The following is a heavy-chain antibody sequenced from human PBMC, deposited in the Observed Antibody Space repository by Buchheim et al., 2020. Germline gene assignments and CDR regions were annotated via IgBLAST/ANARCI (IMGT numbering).Heavy chain of an antibody. Sequence: EVQLLESGGGLVQPGGSLRLSCAASGVTFSSYAMSWVRQAPGKGLEWVSAISGSGGSTYYADSVKGRFTISRDNSKNTLYLQMNSLRAEDTAVYYCAKEKRWLQLRGYYYGMDVWGQGTT. CDR1: GVTFSSYA. CDR3: AKEKRWLQLRGYYYGMDV. CDR2: ISGSGGST. J-gene: IGHJ6*02. V-gene: IGHV3-23*01. D-gene: IGHD5-24*01.